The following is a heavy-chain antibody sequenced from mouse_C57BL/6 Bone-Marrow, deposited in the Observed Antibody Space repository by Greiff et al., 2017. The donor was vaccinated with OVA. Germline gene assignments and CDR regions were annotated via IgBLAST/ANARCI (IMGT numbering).Heavy chain of an antibody. CDR1: GYTFTSYG. D-gene: IGHD1-1*01. CDR2: IYPRSGIT. J-gene: IGHJ1*03. CDR3: ARSGTTVVATKYFDV. Sequence: QVQLKESGAELARPGASVKLSCKASGYTFTSYGISWVKQRTGQGLEWIGEIYPRSGITYYNEKFKGKATLTADKSSSTAYMELRSLTSEDSAVYFCARSGTTVVATKYFDVWGTGTTVTVSS. V-gene: IGHV1-81*01.